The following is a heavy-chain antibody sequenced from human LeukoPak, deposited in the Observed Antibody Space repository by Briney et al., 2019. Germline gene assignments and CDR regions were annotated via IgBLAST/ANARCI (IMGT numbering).Heavy chain of an antibody. CDR2: ISSSSSYI. V-gene: IGHV3-21*01. CDR3: AGGHIVATISDAFDI. D-gene: IGHD5-12*01. Sequence: GGSLRLSCAAFGFTFSSYSMNWVRQAPGKGLEWVSSISSSSSYIYYADSVKGRFTISRDNAKNSLYLQMNSLRAEDTAVYYCAGGHIVATISDAFDIWGQGTMVTVSS. J-gene: IGHJ3*02. CDR1: GFTFSSYS.